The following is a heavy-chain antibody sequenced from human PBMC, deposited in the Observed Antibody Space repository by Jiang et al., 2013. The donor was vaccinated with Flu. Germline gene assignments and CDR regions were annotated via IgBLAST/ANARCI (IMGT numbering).Heavy chain of an antibody. Sequence: SGAEVKKPGSSVKVSCKASGGTFSSYAISWVRQAPGQGLEWMGGIIPIFGTANYAQKFQGRVTITADESTSTAYMELSSLRSEDTAVYYCARDPPRVRGISGAFDIWAKGQWSPSLQ. D-gene: IGHD1-20*01. CDR1: GGTFSSYA. CDR3: ARDPPRVRGISGAFDI. V-gene: IGHV1-69*01. CDR2: IIPIFGTA. J-gene: IGHJ3*02.